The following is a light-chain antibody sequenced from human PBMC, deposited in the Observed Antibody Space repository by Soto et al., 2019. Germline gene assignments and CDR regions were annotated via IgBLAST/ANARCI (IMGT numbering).Light chain of an antibody. Sequence: QSVVTRPASGSWFPGESMTLSCTGSSNDIGSYNLVSWYQQYPGKAPKLIIYQGSERPSGVSTRFSGSKSGNTASLTISGLQAEDEADYYCCSYATISTYLFGSGTKVTVL. CDR2: QGS. CDR3: CSYATISTYL. CDR1: SNDIGSYNL. V-gene: IGLV2-23*01. J-gene: IGLJ1*01.